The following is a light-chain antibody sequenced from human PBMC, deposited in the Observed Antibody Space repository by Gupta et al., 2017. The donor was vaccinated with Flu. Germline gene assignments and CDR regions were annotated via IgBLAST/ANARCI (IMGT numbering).Light chain of an antibody. V-gene: IGLV1-47*01. Sequence: QSVLTQPPSASGTPGQRVTISCSGGSSNIGYNYVSWYQQLPGTAPKLLIYMNNQRPSGVPDRFSGSKSGTSASLAISGLRSEDEADYSCASWDDSLSAWVFGGGTKLTVL. CDR1: SSNIGYNY. CDR3: ASWDDSLSAWV. CDR2: MNN. J-gene: IGLJ3*02.